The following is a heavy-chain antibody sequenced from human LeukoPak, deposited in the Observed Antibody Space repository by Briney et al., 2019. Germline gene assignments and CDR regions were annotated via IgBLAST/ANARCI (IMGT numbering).Heavy chain of an antibody. V-gene: IGHV4-34*01. Sequence: SETLSLTCAVYGGSFSGYYWSWIRQPPEKGLEWIGEINHSGSTNYNPSLKSRVTISVDTSKNQFSLKLSSVTAADTAVYYCARGKWLRSSFDYWGQGTLVTVSS. CDR2: INHSGST. CDR1: GGSFSGYY. CDR3: ARGKWLRSSFDY. D-gene: IGHD5-12*01. J-gene: IGHJ4*02.